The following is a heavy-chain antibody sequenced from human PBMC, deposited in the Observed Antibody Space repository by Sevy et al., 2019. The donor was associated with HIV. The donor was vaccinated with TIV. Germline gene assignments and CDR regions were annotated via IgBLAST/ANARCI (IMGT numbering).Heavy chain of an antibody. CDR2: TYYNGHI. V-gene: IGHV4-59*08. Sequence: SETLSLTCTVSGGSITSLYWNWIRRPPEKGLEWIAITYYNGHINDNPSLKSRVTLSLDTSKNQYSLRLSSVTAADTAMYYCVGENAWGRGYSWGQGTLVTVSS. CDR1: GGSITSLY. J-gene: IGHJ4*02. D-gene: IGHD1-26*01. CDR3: VGENAWGRGYS.